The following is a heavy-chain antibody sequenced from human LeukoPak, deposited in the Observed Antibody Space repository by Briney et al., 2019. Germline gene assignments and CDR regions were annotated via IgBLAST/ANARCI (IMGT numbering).Heavy chain of an antibody. CDR2: ISYDGSNK. D-gene: IGHD6-19*01. V-gene: IGHV3-30*03. J-gene: IGHJ4*02. CDR3: ARGSVAGILYYFDY. CDR1: GFTFSSYG. Sequence: GGSLRLSCAASGFTFSSYGMHWVRQAPGKGLEWVAVISYDGSNKYYADSVKGRFTISRDNSKNTLYLQMNSLRAEDTAMYYCARGSVAGILYYFDYWGQGTLVTVSS.